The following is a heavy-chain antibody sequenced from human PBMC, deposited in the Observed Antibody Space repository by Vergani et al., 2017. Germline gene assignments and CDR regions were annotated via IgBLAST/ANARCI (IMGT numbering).Heavy chain of an antibody. V-gene: IGHV5-51*03. Sequence: EVQLVQSGAEVKTPGESLKISCTVSGYSFTSYGIGWVRQMPGKGLEWMGIIYPGDSDTRYSPSFQGQVTISSDKSISTAYLQWSSLKASDTAMYYCSRPLRFGCYDAFDIWGQGTMVTVSS. CDR1: GYSFTSYG. D-gene: IGHD4/OR15-4a*01. CDR3: SRPLRFGCYDAFDI. J-gene: IGHJ3*02. CDR2: IYPGDSDT.